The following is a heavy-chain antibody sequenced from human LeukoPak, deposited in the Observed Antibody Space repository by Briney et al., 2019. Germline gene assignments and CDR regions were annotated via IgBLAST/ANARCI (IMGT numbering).Heavy chain of an antibody. V-gene: IGHV1-46*01. CDR3: ARGLAIFGVVTAFDY. CDR1: GYTFTSYY. Sequence: GASVKVSCKASGYTFTSYYMHWVRQAPGQGLEWMGIINPSGGSTSYAQKFQGRVTMTRDTSTSTVYMELSSLRSEDTAVYYCARGLAIFGVVTAFDYWGQGTLVTVSS. J-gene: IGHJ4*02. CDR2: INPSGGST. D-gene: IGHD3-3*01.